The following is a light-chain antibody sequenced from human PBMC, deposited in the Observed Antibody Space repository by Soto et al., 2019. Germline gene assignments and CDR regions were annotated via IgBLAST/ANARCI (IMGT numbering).Light chain of an antibody. J-gene: IGKJ1*01. CDR2: GPS. V-gene: IGKV3-20*01. CDR3: QQYGSSPWT. Sequence: EIVLTQSPGTLSLSPGERATLSCRASQTVPRRYLAWFQQKPGQAPRLLIYGPSSRATGIPDRFSGSGSGTDFTLPITRLEPEDFAVYYCQQYGSSPWTFGQGTKVEI. CDR1: QTVPRRY.